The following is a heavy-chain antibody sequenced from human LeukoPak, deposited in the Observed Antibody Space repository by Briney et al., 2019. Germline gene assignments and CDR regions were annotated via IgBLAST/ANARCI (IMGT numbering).Heavy chain of an antibody. CDR1: GFTFSSYW. V-gene: IGHV3-7*01. Sequence: GGTLRLSCAASGFTFSSYWMSWVRQAPGKGLEWVANIKQDGSEKYYVDSVKGRFTISRDNAKNSLYLQMNSLRAEDTAVYYCARDSRSFKPRSGSYYQRLYYFDYWGQGTLVTVSS. D-gene: IGHD3-10*01. CDR2: IKQDGSEK. J-gene: IGHJ4*02. CDR3: ARDSRSFKPRSGSYYQRLYYFDY.